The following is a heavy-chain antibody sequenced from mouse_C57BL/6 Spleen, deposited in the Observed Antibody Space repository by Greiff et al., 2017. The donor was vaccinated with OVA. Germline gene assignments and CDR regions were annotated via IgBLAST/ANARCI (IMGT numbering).Heavy chain of an antibody. J-gene: IGHJ4*01. V-gene: IGHV7-3*01. CDR3: ARYRPAQARYYYAMDY. D-gene: IGHD3-2*02. CDR2: IRNKANGYTT. CDR1: GFTFTDYY. Sequence: DVMLVESGGGLVQPGGSLSLSCAASGFTFTDYYMSWVRQPPGKALEWLGFIRNKANGYTTEYSASVKGRFTISRDNSQSILYLQMNALRAEDSATYYCARYRPAQARYYYAMDYWGQGTSVTVSS.